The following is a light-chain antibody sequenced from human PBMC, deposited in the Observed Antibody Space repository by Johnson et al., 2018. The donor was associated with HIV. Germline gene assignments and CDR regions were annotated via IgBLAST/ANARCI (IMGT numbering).Light chain of an antibody. Sequence: QSVLTQPPSMSAAPGQRVTISCYGSSSNIGNNYVSWYQQVPGAAPKLLIYDNNKRPSGIPDRFSGSKSGTSATLGITGLQTGDEADYYCGTWDSSLSAGGVFGTGTKVTVL. V-gene: IGLV1-51*01. CDR1: SSNIGNNY. J-gene: IGLJ1*01. CDR2: DNN. CDR3: GTWDSSLSAGGV.